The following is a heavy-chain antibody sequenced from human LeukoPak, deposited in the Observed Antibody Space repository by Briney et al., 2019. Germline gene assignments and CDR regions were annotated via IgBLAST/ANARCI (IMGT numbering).Heavy chain of an antibody. J-gene: IGHJ5*02. CDR3: ARDGVGYSSGWYDWFDP. V-gene: IGHV3-23*01. CDR1: GFTFSSYA. D-gene: IGHD6-19*01. CDR2: ISGSGGST. Sequence: GGSLRLSCAASGFTFSSYAMSWVRQAPGKGLEWVSAISGSGGSTYYADSVKGRFTISRDNSKNTLYLQMNSLRAEDTAVYYCARDGVGYSSGWYDWFDPWGQGTLVTVSS.